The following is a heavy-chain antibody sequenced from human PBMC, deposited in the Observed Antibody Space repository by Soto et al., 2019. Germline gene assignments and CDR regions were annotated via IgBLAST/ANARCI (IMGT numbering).Heavy chain of an antibody. CDR2: IYYSGST. Sequence: SETLSLTCTVSGGSISSYYWSWIRQPPGKGLEWIGYIYYSGSTNYNPSLKSRVTISVDTSKNQFSLKLSSVTAADTAVYYCARGRSLHYGMDVWGQGTTVTVSS. CDR3: ARGRSLHYGMDV. J-gene: IGHJ6*02. V-gene: IGHV4-59*12. CDR1: GGSISSYY.